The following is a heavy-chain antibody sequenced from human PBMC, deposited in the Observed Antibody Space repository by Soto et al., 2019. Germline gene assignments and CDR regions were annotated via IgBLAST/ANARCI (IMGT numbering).Heavy chain of an antibody. J-gene: IGHJ6*03. Sequence: EVQLVESGGGLVQPGRSLRLACAASEFTFDQYTMHWVRQAPGKGQEWVSSITWHSGTIGYGDSVKGRFTISRDNAKNSLYLQMNSLRGEDTALYYCAKEMITFGDFNYYYMDVWGNGTTVTVSS. CDR3: AKEMITFGDFNYYYMDV. CDR2: ITWHSGTI. D-gene: IGHD3-16*01. V-gene: IGHV3-9*01. CDR1: EFTFDQYT.